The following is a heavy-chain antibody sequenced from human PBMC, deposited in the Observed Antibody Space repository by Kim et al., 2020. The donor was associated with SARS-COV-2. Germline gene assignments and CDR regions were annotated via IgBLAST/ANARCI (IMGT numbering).Heavy chain of an antibody. CDR1: GGSFSGYY. J-gene: IGHJ6*02. CDR2: INHSGST. V-gene: IGHV4-34*01. D-gene: IGHD6-13*01. CDR3: ARYGGSYSSSSEGGMDV. Sequence: SETLSLTCAVYGGSFSGYYWSWIRQPPGKGLEWIGEINHSGSTNYNPSLKSRVTISVDTSKNQFSLKLSSVTAADTAVYYCARYGGSYSSSSEGGMDVWGQGTTVTVSS.